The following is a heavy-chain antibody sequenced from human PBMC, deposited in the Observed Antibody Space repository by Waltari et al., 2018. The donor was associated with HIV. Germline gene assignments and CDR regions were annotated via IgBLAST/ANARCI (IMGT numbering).Heavy chain of an antibody. Sequence: EVQLVESGGGSVQPGGSLRLSCAASGFTFSAYWMHWVRQAPGKGLVLVSRITTEESTTTYADSVEGRFTISRDNAKNTLYLQMSSLRAEDTAVYYCARDKTDNSVYYFSYYYFYGLDVWGQGTTVTVSS. CDR2: ITTEESTT. CDR1: GFTFSAYW. CDR3: ARDKTDNSVYYFSYYYFYGLDV. D-gene: IGHD3-22*01. J-gene: IGHJ6*02. V-gene: IGHV3-74*01.